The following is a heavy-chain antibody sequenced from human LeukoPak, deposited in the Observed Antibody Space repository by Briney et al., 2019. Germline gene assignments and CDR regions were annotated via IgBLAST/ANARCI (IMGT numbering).Heavy chain of an antibody. J-gene: IGHJ4*02. Sequence: SDTLSPTCAVSGASFSGHYWSWIRQPPGKGLEWIGEINHSGSTNYNPPLKSRVTISVDTSKNHFSLKLSSVTAADTAVYFCARGDFLATDNWGQGTLVTVSS. CDR1: GASFSGHY. CDR2: INHSGST. V-gene: IGHV4-34*01. D-gene: IGHD3/OR15-3a*01. CDR3: ARGDFLATDN.